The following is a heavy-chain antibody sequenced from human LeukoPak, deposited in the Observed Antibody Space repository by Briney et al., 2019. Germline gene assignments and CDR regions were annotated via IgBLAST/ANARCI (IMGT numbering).Heavy chain of an antibody. V-gene: IGHV3-23*01. CDR2: ISGSGGST. CDR1: GFTFSSYA. CDR3: AKDRGHYYTYDY. J-gene: IGHJ4*02. Sequence: GGSLRLSCAASGFTFSSYAMSWVRQTPGKGLEWVSVISGSGGSTYYADSVKGRFTISRDNSKNTLSLQMHSLRAEDTAVYYCAKDRGHYYTYDYWGQGTLVTVSS. D-gene: IGHD3-22*01.